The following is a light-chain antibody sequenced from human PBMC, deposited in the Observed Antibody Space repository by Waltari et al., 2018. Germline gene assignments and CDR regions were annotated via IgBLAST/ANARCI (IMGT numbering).Light chain of an antibody. CDR3: LQGTHWPPT. Sequence: DVVMTQSPLSLPVTLGQPASIPCRSSQSLVYSDGHTYLNWFQQRPGQSPRRLIYKVSNRDSGVPDRFSGSGSGTDFTLKISRVEAEDVGVYYCLQGTHWPPTFGQGTKVEIK. CDR2: KVS. J-gene: IGKJ1*01. V-gene: IGKV2-30*01. CDR1: QSLVYSDGHTY.